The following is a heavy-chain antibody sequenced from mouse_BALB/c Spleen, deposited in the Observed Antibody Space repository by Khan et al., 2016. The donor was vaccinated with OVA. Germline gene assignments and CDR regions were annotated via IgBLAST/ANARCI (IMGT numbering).Heavy chain of an antibody. CDR2: INPDSSSI. Sequence: EVQLVESGGGLVQPGGSLKLSCAASGFDFSRYWMNWVRQAPGKGLEWIGEINPDSSSINYTPSLKDRFVISRDNAKNTLFLQMNKVRSEDTALYYCVREGLATEAWFAYWGQGTLVTVSA. CDR3: VREGLATEAWFAY. V-gene: IGHV4-1*02. D-gene: IGHD1-1*01. CDR1: GFDFSRYW. J-gene: IGHJ3*01.